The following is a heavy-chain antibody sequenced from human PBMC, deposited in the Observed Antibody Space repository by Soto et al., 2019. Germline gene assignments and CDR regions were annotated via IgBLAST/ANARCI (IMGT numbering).Heavy chain of an antibody. Sequence: GGSLRLSCAASGFTFSSYAMHWVRQAPGKGLEYVSAISSNGGSTYYANSVKVRFTISRDNSKNTLYLQMGSLRAEDMAVYYCARGNLTGDLNDAFDIWGQGTMVTVSS. CDR3: ARGNLTGDLNDAFDI. CDR2: ISSNGGST. D-gene: IGHD7-27*01. V-gene: IGHV3-64*01. CDR1: GFTFSSYA. J-gene: IGHJ3*02.